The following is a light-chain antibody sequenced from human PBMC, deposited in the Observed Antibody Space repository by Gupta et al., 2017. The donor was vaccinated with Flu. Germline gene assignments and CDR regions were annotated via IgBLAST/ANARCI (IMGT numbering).Light chain of an antibody. Sequence: EIVLTQSPATLSLSPGERATLSCRASKSVSSYLDWYQEKQSHAPELLIYDASNRSKDSSATFSGSGGGTDFNLTITSREPEDFEVYYCQQLNNGHPAITFGGGTKVEIK. J-gene: IGKJ4*01. CDR3: QQLNNGHPAIT. CDR2: DAS. V-gene: IGKV3-11*01. CDR1: KSVSSY.